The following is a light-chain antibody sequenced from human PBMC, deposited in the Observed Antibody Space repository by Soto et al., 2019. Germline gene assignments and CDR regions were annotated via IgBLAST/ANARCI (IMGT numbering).Light chain of an antibody. Sequence: EIMMTQSPATLSVSPGERATLSCRASQSVRSYLAWYQQKPGQAPRLLIYGPSTRATGIPARFSGSGSETEFTLTINSLQSEDFGVYYCQQYNALPLTFGGGTKVEIK. J-gene: IGKJ4*01. CDR2: GPS. CDR3: QQYNALPLT. V-gene: IGKV3-15*01. CDR1: QSVRSY.